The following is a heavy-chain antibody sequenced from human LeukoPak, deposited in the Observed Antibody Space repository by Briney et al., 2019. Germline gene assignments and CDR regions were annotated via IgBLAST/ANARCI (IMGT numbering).Heavy chain of an antibody. J-gene: IGHJ5*02. Sequence: ASVKVSCMASGYTFTGYYLHWVRQAPGQGLEWMGRINPDSGGTNYAQKFQGRVTMTRDTSISTAYMELNRLTSDDTAVYYCARACSGGSCYSDNWLDPWGQGTLVTVSS. CDR3: ARACSGGSCYSDNWLDP. CDR1: GYTFTGYY. D-gene: IGHD2-15*01. CDR2: INPDSGGT. V-gene: IGHV1-2*06.